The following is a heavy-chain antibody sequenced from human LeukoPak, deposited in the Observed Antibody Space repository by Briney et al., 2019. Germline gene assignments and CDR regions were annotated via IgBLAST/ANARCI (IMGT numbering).Heavy chain of an antibody. Sequence: PGRFLRLSCAASGFTFSSYGMHWVRQAPGKGLEWVAVISYDGSNKYYADSVKGRFTISRDNSKNTQYLQMNSLRAEDTAVYYCAKFLDGSGSYYMDYWGQGTLVTVSS. J-gene: IGHJ4*02. CDR1: GFTFSSYG. CDR3: AKFLDGSGSYYMDY. V-gene: IGHV3-30*18. CDR2: ISYDGSNK. D-gene: IGHD3-10*01.